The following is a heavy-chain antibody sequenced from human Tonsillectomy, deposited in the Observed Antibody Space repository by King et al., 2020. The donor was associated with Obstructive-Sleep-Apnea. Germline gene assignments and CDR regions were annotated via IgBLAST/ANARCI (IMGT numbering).Heavy chain of an antibody. CDR1: GFTFDDYA. J-gene: IGHJ4*02. V-gene: IGHV3-9*01. CDR3: AKGYGGSYSRNSFDY. D-gene: IGHD1-26*01. Sequence: VQLVESGGGLVQPGRSLRLSCAASGFTFDDYAMHWVRQAPGKGLEWVSGISWNIGSIGYADSVKGRFTISRDNAKNSLYLQMNSLRAEDTALYYCAKGYGGSYSRNSFDYWGQGTLVTVSS. CDR2: ISWNIGSI.